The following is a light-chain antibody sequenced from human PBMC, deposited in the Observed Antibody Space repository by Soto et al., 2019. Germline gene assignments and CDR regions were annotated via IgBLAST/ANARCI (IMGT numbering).Light chain of an antibody. CDR1: QSVSSSY. Sequence: EIVLTQSPATLSLSPGERATLACRASQSVSSSYLAWYQQKPGKAPRLLIYGASTRDTGVPARFSGRGSGTEFTLTISKLQSEDFEVYHCQQYDKWPRTFGQGTKVDIK. CDR3: QQYDKWPRT. V-gene: IGKV3-15*01. J-gene: IGKJ1*01. CDR2: GAS.